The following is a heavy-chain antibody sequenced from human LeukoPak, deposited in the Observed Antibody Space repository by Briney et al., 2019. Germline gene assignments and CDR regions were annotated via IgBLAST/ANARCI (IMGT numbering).Heavy chain of an antibody. CDR1: GGSFSGYY. Sequence: SETLSLTCAVYGGSFSGYYWCWIRQPPGKGLERIGEINHSGSTNYNPSLKSRVTISVDTSKNQFSLKLSSVTAADTAVYYCAIRITGTTTNWFDPWGQGTLVAVSS. CDR2: INHSGST. CDR3: AIRITGTTTNWFDP. D-gene: IGHD1-20*01. V-gene: IGHV4-34*01. J-gene: IGHJ5*02.